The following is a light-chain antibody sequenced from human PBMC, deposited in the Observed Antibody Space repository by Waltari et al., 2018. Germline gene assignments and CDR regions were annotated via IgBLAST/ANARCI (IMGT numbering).Light chain of an antibody. CDR1: SSDVGGYNY. Sequence: QSALTQSPSASGSPGQSVTISCTGTSSDVGGYNYVSWYQQHPGKVPKLMIYEVNKRPSGFPERFSGSKSGNTASLTVSGLQAEDEAEYYCSSYAGSNNWVFGGGTKLTVL. J-gene: IGLJ3*02. CDR2: EVN. V-gene: IGLV2-8*01. CDR3: SSYAGSNNWV.